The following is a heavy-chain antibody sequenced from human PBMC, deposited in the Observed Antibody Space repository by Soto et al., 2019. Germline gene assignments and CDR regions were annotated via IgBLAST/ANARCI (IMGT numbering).Heavy chain of an antibody. V-gene: IGHV1-69*01. CDR1: GGMFSNFA. Sequence: QVQLVQSGPDVKSPGSSVKVSCKTSGGMFSNFAFTWVRQAPGQGLEWMGGFIPLFGPANYARKFQGRLTIIADESAGIDKMELSSLTSKDTAVYYCGSFSRLRCFGNEKWGPATLVTVS. J-gene: IGHJ4*02. D-gene: IGHD3-10*01. CDR2: FIPLFGPA. CDR3: GSFSRLRCFGNEK.